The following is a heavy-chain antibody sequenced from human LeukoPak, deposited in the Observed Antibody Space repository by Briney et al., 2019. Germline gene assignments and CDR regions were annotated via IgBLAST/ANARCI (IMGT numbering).Heavy chain of an antibody. Sequence: ASVKVSCKTSGYTFTDYYIHWVRQAPGQGLEWMGWIVPHSGGTKYAQKFQGRVTMTRDTSISTAYMELSRLRYDDTAVYYRATLGATSFDYWGQGALVTVSS. CDR1: GYTFTDYY. D-gene: IGHD1-26*01. J-gene: IGHJ4*02. CDR2: IVPHSGGT. V-gene: IGHV1-2*02. CDR3: ATLGATSFDY.